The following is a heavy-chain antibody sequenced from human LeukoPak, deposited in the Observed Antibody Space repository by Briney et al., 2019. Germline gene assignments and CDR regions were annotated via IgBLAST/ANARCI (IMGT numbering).Heavy chain of an antibody. CDR1: GFTFDEYG. J-gene: IGHJ4*02. D-gene: IGHD6-6*01. Sequence: RSGGSLRLSCAASGFTFDEYGMSWVRQAPGKGLEWVSGISLNGGASGYADSVRGRFTISRDNANNSISLQMNSLRVEDTAVYYCASLGGCTDNSCSFYYVDYWGQGTLVTVSS. V-gene: IGHV3-20*04. CDR2: ISLNGGAS. CDR3: ASLGGCTDNSCSFYYVDY.